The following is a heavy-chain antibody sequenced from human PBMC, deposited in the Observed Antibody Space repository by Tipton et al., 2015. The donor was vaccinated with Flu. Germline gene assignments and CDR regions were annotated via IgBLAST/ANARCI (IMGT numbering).Heavy chain of an antibody. CDR1: GDSIRSDYY. Sequence: TLSLTCLVSGDSIRSDYYWGWIRQPPGKGLEWIGHISRGGSAYYNSSLQSRVTISVDSSRNRFSLKVKSVTAADTATYYCAGRDYSNYVSEPKNWFDHWGQGTLVSVSS. CDR3: AGRDYSNYVSEPKNWFDH. J-gene: IGHJ5*02. CDR2: ISRGGSA. D-gene: IGHD4-11*01. V-gene: IGHV4-38-2*01.